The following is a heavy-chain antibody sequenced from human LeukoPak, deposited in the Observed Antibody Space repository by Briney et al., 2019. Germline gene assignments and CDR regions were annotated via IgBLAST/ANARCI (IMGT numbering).Heavy chain of an antibody. V-gene: IGHV1-46*01. Sequence: GASVKVSCKASGYTFTSYYMHWVRQAPGQGLEWMGIINPSGGSTSYAQKFQGRVTMTRDMSTSTVYMELSSLRSEDTAVYYCARSYYDSSGYSLGVVDYWGQGILVSVTS. J-gene: IGHJ4*02. CDR2: INPSGGST. D-gene: IGHD3-22*01. CDR3: ARSYYDSSGYSLGVVDY. CDR1: GYTFTSYY.